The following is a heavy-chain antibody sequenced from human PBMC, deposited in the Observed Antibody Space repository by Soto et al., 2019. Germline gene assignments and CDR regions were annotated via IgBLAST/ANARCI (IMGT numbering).Heavy chain of an antibody. V-gene: IGHV3-21*01. D-gene: IGHD6-13*01. CDR1: GFTFRSFT. J-gene: IGHJ5*02. CDR2: ISSNSAYI. CDR3: TRDASRDSSARGWFDP. Sequence: WGSLRLACAASGFTFRSFTMNWVLQAPGKGLEWVSTISSNSAYIYYTDALRGRFTISRDNAKNSLHLQMNSLRAEDTAVYYCTRDASRDSSARGWFDPWGPGTLVTVSS.